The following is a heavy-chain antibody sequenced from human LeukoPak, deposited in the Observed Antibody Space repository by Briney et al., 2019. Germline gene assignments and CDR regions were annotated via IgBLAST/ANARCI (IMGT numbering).Heavy chain of an antibody. CDR1: GVTSSSYE. J-gene: IGHJ4*02. V-gene: IGHV3-48*03. CDR3: ARAFDY. CDR2: ISSSSNTM. Sequence: PGGSLRLSCAASGVTSSSYEMSSVRQAPGKGLEWVSYISSSSNTMYYADSVKGRFTISRDKAKNSLYLQMNSLRDEDTAVYYCARAFDYWGQGTLVAVSS.